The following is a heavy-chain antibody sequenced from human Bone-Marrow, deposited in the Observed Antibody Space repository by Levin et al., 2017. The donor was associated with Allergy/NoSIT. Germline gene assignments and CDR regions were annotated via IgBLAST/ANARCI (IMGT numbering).Heavy chain of an antibody. V-gene: IGHV3-43*01. CDR3: AKDVFRGSSGSSYFDY. CDR1: GFNVDEYS. J-gene: IGHJ4*02. Sequence: GESLKISCAASGFNVDEYSMHWVRQVPGKGLEWVSLISWEGGSTFYADSVKGRFTISRDTSKNSLYLQMNSLRIDDTAFYYCAKDVFRGSSGSSYFDYWGQGALVSVSS. CDR2: ISWEGGST. D-gene: IGHD6-13*01.